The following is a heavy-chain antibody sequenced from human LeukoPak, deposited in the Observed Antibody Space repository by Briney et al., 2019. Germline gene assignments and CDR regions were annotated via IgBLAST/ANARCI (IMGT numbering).Heavy chain of an antibody. D-gene: IGHD6-19*01. J-gene: IGHJ5*02. CDR3: ARRSGWYSGLNWFDP. CDR1: GYRFTSYW. Sequence: GESLKISFKGSGYRFTSYWIGWVRPMPGKGLEWMGIIYTGDCDTRYSPSFQGQVTISAGKSISTAYLQWSSLKASDTAMYYCARRSGWYSGLNWFDPWGQGTLVTVSS. CDR2: IYTGDCDT. V-gene: IGHV5-51*01.